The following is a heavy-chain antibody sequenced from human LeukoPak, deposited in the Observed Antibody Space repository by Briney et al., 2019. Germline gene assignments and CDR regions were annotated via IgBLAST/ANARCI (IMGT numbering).Heavy chain of an antibody. D-gene: IGHD2-15*01. CDR1: GFTFSSYA. CDR3: ARDRTVAIDY. J-gene: IGHJ4*02. CDR2: ISSSSSYI. V-gene: IGHV3-21*01. Sequence: PGGSLRLSCAASGFTFSSYAMNWVRQAPGKGLEWVSSISSSSSYIYYADSVKGRFTISRDNAKNSLYLQMNSLRAEDTAVYYCARDRTVAIDYWGQGTLVTVSS.